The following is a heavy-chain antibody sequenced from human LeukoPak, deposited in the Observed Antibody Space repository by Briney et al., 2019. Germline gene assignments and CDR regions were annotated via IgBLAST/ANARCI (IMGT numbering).Heavy chain of an antibody. CDR3: ARQWRYSSGGPDY. CDR2: ISYDGSNK. Sequence: GGSLRLSCAASGFTFSSYAMHWVRQAPGKGLEWVAVISYDGSNKYYADSVKGRFTISRDNSKNTLYLQMNSLRAEDTAVYYCARQWRYSSGGPDYWGQGTLVTVSS. V-gene: IGHV3-30-3*01. D-gene: IGHD6-19*01. J-gene: IGHJ4*02. CDR1: GFTFSSYA.